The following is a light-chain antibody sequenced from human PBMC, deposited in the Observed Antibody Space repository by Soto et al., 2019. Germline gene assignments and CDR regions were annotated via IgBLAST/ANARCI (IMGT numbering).Light chain of an antibody. V-gene: IGKV2-28*01. CDR3: MQGLQTPS. CDR1: QSLLHSNGYKY. CDR2: LGS. J-gene: IGKJ2*01. Sequence: DIVMTQSPLSLPVTPGEPASMSCRSSQSLLHSNGYKYLDWYLQKPGQSPQLLISLGSNRASGVPDRFNGSGSGTDFTLKITRVEAEDVGIYYCMQGLQTPSFGQGTKVDIK.